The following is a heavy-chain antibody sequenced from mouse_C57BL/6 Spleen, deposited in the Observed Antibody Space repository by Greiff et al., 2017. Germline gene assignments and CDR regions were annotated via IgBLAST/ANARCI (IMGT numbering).Heavy chain of an antibody. D-gene: IGHD1-1*01. CDR1: GYTFTSYW. V-gene: IGHV1-55*01. Sequence: QVQLQQPGAELVKPGASVKMSCKASGYTFTSYWITWVKQRPGQGLEWIGDIYPGSGSTNYNEKFKSKATLTVDTSSSPAYMQLSSLTSEDSAVYYCARSGEDYYGSSPLAYWGQGTLVTVSA. J-gene: IGHJ3*01. CDR3: ARSGEDYYGSSPLAY. CDR2: IYPGSGST.